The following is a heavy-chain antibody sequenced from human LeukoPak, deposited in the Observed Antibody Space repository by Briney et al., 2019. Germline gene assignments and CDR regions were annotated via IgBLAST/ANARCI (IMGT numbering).Heavy chain of an antibody. Sequence: SETLSFTCTVSGGSISSYYWSWIRQPPGKGLEWIGYIYYSGSTNYNPSLKSRVTISVDTSKNQFSLKLSSVTAADTAVYYCARGTSSGYEGDYFDYWGQGTLVTVSS. CDR3: ARGTSSGYEGDYFDY. CDR1: GGSISSYY. J-gene: IGHJ4*02. D-gene: IGHD3-22*01. V-gene: IGHV4-59*01. CDR2: IYYSGST.